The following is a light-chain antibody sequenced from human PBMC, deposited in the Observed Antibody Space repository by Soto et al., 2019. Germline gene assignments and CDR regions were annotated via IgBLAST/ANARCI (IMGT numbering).Light chain of an antibody. CDR3: QQRSNLPPT. Sequence: ILLTQSNGTLSFSHGERPTLSCRSSQSFSSSYLAWYQQIPGQAPRLLIYDASNRATGIPDRFSGGGSGTDFTLTISCFEPEDFAVYYCQQRSNLPPTICQGTRLEIK. CDR1: QSFSSSY. J-gene: IGKJ5*01. CDR2: DAS. V-gene: IGKV3D-20*02.